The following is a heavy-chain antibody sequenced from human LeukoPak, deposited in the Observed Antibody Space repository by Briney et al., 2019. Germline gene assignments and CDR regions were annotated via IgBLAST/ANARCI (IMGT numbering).Heavy chain of an antibody. D-gene: IGHD6-19*01. CDR2: MNPNSGNT. Sequence: ASVKVSCKASGCTFTSYDIYWVQQATGQGLEWMGWMNPNSGNTGYAQKFQGRVTITRNTSISTAYMELSSLRSEDTAVYYCAREGSAVAGIGFDYWGQGTLVTVSS. V-gene: IGHV1-8*03. CDR1: GCTFTSYD. CDR3: AREGSAVAGIGFDY. J-gene: IGHJ4*02.